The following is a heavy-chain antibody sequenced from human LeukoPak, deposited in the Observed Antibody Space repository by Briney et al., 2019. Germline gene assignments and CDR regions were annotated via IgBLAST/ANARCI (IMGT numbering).Heavy chain of an antibody. D-gene: IGHD1-26*01. CDR1: GGSISSYY. CDR3: ARCIVGSTRRVEGSDY. V-gene: IGHV4-4*07. Sequence: SSETLSLTCTVSGGSISSYYWSWIRQPAGKGLEWIGRIYTSGSTNYNPSLKSRVTISVDTSKNQFSLKLSSVTAADTAVYYCARCIVGSTRRVEGSDYWGQGTLVTVSS. J-gene: IGHJ4*02. CDR2: IYTSGST.